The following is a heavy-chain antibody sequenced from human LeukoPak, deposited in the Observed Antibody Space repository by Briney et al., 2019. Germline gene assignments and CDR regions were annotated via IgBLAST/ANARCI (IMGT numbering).Heavy chain of an antibody. CDR1: GGSISSSSYY. Sequence: SETLSLTCTVSGGSISSSSYYWGWIRQPPGKGLEWIGSIYYSGSTYYNPSLKSRVTISVDTSKNQFSLKLSSVTAADTAVYYCARAGSGVGGSYRNYFDYWGQGTLVTVSS. J-gene: IGHJ4*02. V-gene: IGHV4-39*07. CDR2: IYYSGST. D-gene: IGHD3-16*02. CDR3: ARAGSGVGGSYRNYFDY.